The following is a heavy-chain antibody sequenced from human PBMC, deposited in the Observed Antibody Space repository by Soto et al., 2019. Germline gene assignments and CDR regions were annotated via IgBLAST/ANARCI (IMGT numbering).Heavy chain of an antibody. CDR2: IYSGAST. CDR3: AKDGAYYGSGSYFIAPYYYYGMDV. D-gene: IGHD3-10*01. CDR1: GFTVSSNY. J-gene: IGHJ6*02. V-gene: IGHV3-53*01. Sequence: GGSLRLSCAASGFTVSSNYMSWVRRAPGKGLEWVSAIYSGASTYYADSVKGRFTISRDNSKNTLYLQMNSLRAEDTAVYYCAKDGAYYGSGSYFIAPYYYYGMDVWGQGTTVTVSS.